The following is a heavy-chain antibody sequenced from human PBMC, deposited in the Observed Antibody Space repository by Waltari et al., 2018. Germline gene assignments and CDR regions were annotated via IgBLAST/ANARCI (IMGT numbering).Heavy chain of an antibody. D-gene: IGHD6-6*01. J-gene: IGHJ4*02. Sequence: MSWVRQAPGKGLEWVANIKQDGSEKYYVDSVKGRFTISRDNAKNSLYLQMNSLRAEDTAVYYCATEPYSSSYYFDYWGQGTLVTVSS. CDR3: ATEPYSSSYYFDY. V-gene: IGHV3-7*01. CDR2: IKQDGSEK.